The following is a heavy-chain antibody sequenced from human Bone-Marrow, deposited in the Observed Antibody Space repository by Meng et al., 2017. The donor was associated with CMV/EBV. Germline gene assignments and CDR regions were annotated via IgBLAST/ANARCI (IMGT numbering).Heavy chain of an antibody. CDR1: GYTFTGFY. D-gene: IGHD2-2*01. V-gene: IGHV1-2*02. CDR2: INPNSGGT. CDR3: ARGIVPAASV. Sequence: ASVKVSCKASGYTFTGFYIHWVRQAPGQGLEWMGWINPNSGGTNYAQKFQGRVTMTRDTSISTAYMEVRRLRSEDTAVYYCARGIVPAASVWGQGTTVTVSS. J-gene: IGHJ6*02.